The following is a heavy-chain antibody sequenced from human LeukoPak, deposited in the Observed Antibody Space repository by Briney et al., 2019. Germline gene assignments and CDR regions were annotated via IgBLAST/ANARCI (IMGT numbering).Heavy chain of an antibody. J-gene: IGHJ4*02. CDR1: GFTVSAYA. V-gene: IGHV3-53*01. Sequence: GGSLRLSCAASGFTVSAYAMAWVRQAPGKGLEWVSVIYSGGSTYYADSVKGRFIISRDNSKNTLYLQMNSLRAEDTAVYYCARDSSDYGGKGIDYWGQGTLVTVSS. CDR2: IYSGGST. CDR3: ARDSSDYGGKGIDY. D-gene: IGHD4-23*01.